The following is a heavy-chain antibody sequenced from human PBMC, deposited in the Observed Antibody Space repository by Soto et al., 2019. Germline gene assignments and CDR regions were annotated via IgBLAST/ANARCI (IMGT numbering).Heavy chain of an antibody. V-gene: IGHV3-11*01. CDR3: ASGSVWDWFDY. CDR2: ISSSGSTI. D-gene: IGHD6-19*01. CDR1: GFTVSSNY. Sequence: GGSLRLSCAASGFTVSSNYMSWILQAPWKGLEWVSYISSSGSTIYYADSVKGRFTISRDNAKNSLYLQMNSLRAEDTAVYYCASGSVWDWFDYWGQGTLVTVSS. J-gene: IGHJ4*02.